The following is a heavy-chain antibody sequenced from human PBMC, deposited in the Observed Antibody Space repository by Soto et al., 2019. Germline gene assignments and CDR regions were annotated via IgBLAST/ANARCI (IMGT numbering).Heavy chain of an antibody. V-gene: IGHV1-18*01. CDR1: GYTFTSFG. CDR3: ARDNGYESDY. CDR2: ISAYNGNT. J-gene: IGHJ4*02. Sequence: QVQLVQSGAEVKKPGASVKVSCKASGYTFTSFGISWVRQAPGQGLEWMGWISAYNGNTNYAQQLQGRATMTTDTSTSAAYMQLRSLRSDDTAVSYCARDNGYESDYWGQGTLVTVSS. D-gene: IGHD5-12*01.